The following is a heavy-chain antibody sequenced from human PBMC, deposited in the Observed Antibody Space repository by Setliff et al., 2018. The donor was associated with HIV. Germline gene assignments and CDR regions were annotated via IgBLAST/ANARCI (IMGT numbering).Heavy chain of an antibody. CDR3: ARGGGTGSFDY. Sequence: SETLSLTCSVSGDSISSALDHWTWIRQAAGKGLQWIGRIYASGSINYNPSLQSRVTMSVDTSKNQFSLKLSSVTAADTAVYYCARGGGTGSFDYWGQGTLVTVSS. J-gene: IGHJ4*02. CDR1: GDSISSALDH. CDR2: IYASGSI. V-gene: IGHV4-61*02. D-gene: IGHD3-16*01.